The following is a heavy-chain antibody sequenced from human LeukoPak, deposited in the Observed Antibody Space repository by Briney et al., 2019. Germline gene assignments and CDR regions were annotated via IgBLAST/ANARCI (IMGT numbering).Heavy chain of an antibody. CDR2: INQDGSKV. J-gene: IGHJ3*02. V-gene: IGHV3-7*01. CDR3: ARPIYSSSWDAFNI. D-gene: IGHD6-13*01. CDR1: GFTFSSYW. Sequence: PGGSLRLSCAASGFTFSSYWMSWVRQAPGKGLECVANINQDGSKVYYVDSVKGRFTISRDKAKKSLYLQMYSLRAEDTAVYYCARPIYSSSWDAFNIWGQGTMVTVSS.